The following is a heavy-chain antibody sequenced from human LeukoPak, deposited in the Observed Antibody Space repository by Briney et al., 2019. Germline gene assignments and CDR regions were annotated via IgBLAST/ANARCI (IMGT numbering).Heavy chain of an antibody. CDR1: GCSVSRKY. V-gene: IGHV3-53*01. CDR2: IYSGGST. D-gene: IGHD1-14*01. CDR3: ARVAPYNHAFDI. Sequence: LSGGRSGCSVSRKYSGGVGSVKKKGLEWVSVIYSGGSTYYADSVKGRFTISRDNSKNTLYLQMNSLRAEDTAVYYCARVAPYNHAFDIWGQGTMITVSS. J-gene: IGHJ3*02.